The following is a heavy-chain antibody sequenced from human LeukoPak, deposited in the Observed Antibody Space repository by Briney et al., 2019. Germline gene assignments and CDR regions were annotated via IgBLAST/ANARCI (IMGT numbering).Heavy chain of an antibody. D-gene: IGHD2-8*01. Sequence: PGGSLRLSCAASGFTFSRFWISWVRQAPGKGLEWVANIKQDGSEKYYVDSVKGRFTISRDNAKNSPYLQMNSLRGEDTAVFYCARVSCTNGVCYGFDYWGQGTLVTVSS. CDR3: ARVSCTNGVCYGFDY. CDR2: IKQDGSEK. V-gene: IGHV3-7*01. CDR1: GFTFSRFW. J-gene: IGHJ4*02.